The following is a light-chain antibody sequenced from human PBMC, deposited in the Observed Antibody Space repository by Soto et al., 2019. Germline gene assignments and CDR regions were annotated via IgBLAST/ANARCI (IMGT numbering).Light chain of an antibody. CDR1: SSNIGSYA. V-gene: IGLV1-44*01. CDR2: GQS. CDR3: AVWDDSLGGRA. Sequence: QSVLTQPPSASGTPGQRVIISCSGSSSNIGSYAVTWYRQLPGTAPKLLIYGQSXRPSXXXXRXSGSKSGTSASLAISGLXXXXXXXYYCAVWDDSLGGRAFGGGTKLTVL. J-gene: IGLJ2*01.